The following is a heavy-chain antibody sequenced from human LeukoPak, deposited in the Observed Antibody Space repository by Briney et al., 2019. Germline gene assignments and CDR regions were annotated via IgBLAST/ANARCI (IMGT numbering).Heavy chain of an antibody. V-gene: IGHV3-30*18. Sequence: GRSLRLSCAASGFTFSNFGMHWVRQAPGKGLEWVAVIYNDGSNQLYGDSVMGRFTISRDNSKSTLSLQMNSLSAEDTAVYYCAKDASGPYYSLFDSGGQGTLVIVSS. D-gene: IGHD3-22*01. CDR1: GFTFSNFG. CDR2: IYNDGSNQ. J-gene: IGHJ5*01. CDR3: AKDASGPYYSLFDS.